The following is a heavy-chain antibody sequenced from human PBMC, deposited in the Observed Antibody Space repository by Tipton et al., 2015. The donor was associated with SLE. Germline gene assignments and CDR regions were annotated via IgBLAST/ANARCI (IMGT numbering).Heavy chain of an antibody. CDR2: IYYSGST. CDR1: GGSVSSGSYY. V-gene: IGHV4-31*03. J-gene: IGHJ6*04. Sequence: TLSLTCTVSGGSVSSGSYYWSWIRQPPGKGLEWIGYIYYSGSTYYNPSLKSRVTISVDTSKNQFSLKLSSVTAADTAVDYCAGDLSSGFPDVWGKGTTVTVSS. CDR3: AGDLSSGFPDV. D-gene: IGHD3-22*01.